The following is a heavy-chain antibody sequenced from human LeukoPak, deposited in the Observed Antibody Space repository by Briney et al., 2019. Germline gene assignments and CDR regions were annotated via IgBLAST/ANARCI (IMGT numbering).Heavy chain of an antibody. J-gene: IGHJ4*02. Sequence: GGSLRLSCAASGFTFSSYWMSWVRQAPGKGLEWVANIKQDGSEKYYVDSVKGRFTISRDNAKNSLYLQMNSLRAEDTAVYYCARGKAPRVAARSYFDYWGQGTLVTVSS. CDR2: IKQDGSEK. CDR3: ARGKAPRVAARSYFDY. V-gene: IGHV3-7*03. D-gene: IGHD6-6*01. CDR1: GFTFSSYW.